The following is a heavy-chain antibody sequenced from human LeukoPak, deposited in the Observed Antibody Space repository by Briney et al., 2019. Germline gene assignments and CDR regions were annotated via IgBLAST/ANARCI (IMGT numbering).Heavy chain of an antibody. Sequence: GASVKVSCKASGGTFSSYAISWVRQAPGQGLEWMGGIIPIFGTANYAQKFQGRVTMTRNTSISTAYMELSSLRSEDTAVYYCARALGGYFDWLNDWFDPWGQGTLVTVSS. V-gene: IGHV1-69*05. CDR2: IIPIFGTA. CDR1: GGTFSSYA. J-gene: IGHJ5*02. CDR3: ARALGGYFDWLNDWFDP. D-gene: IGHD3-9*01.